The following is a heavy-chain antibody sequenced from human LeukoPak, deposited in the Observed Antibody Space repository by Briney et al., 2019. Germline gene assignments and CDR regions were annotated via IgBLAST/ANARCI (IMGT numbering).Heavy chain of an antibody. CDR1: VFAFSRHW. Sequence: PGGSLRLSCAASVFAFSRHWMHWVRQDPGKGLMWVSRINSDGSIINYADSVHGRFIVSRDDAKNTLSLQMNSLRAEDTAVYFCARDPSTQLLISYNWPDRWGQGTLVTVSS. CDR2: INSDGSII. V-gene: IGHV3-74*01. J-gene: IGHJ5*02. D-gene: IGHD6-19*01. CDR3: ARDPSTQLLISYNWPDR.